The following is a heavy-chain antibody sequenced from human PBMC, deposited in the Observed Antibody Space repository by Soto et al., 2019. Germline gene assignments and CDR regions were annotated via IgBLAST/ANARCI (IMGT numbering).Heavy chain of an antibody. CDR3: ARDSGSYYVY. Sequence: SLTCTVSGGSISSYYWSWIRQPPRKGLEWVGYIYYSGSTNYNPSLKSRVTISVDTSKNQFSLKLSSVTAADTAVYYCARDSGSYYVYWGQGTLVTVSS. D-gene: IGHD1-26*01. CDR1: GGSISSYY. CDR2: IYYSGST. J-gene: IGHJ4*02. V-gene: IGHV4-59*01.